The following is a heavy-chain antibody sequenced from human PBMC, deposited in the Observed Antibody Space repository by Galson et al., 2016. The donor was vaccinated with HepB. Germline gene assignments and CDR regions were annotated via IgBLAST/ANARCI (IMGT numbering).Heavy chain of an antibody. Sequence: SLRLSCAASGFTFTSYVMHWVRQAPSKGLEWVAVMWTDGSKKYYADSVRGRFTISRDNSNNTVFLHMDSLRVEDTAVYYCAREMPIREYYYYGMDVWGQGTTVTVSS. J-gene: IGHJ6*02. CDR1: GFTFTSYV. V-gene: IGHV3-33*01. CDR3: AREMPIREYYYYGMDV. D-gene: IGHD3-16*01. CDR2: MWTDGSKK.